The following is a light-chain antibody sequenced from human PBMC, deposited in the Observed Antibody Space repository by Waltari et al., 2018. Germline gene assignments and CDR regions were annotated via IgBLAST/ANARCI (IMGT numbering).Light chain of an antibody. CDR1: QSFRNY. Sequence: DIQMTQSPPSLSASVCDTFTMTCRASQSFRNYLTWFQQKPGEAPNLVIHAASSLGFGVPSRFSGSGSETDFTLTIAGLQREDVGTYYCQQTYTVPRSFGQGTKVE. V-gene: IGKV1-39*01. CDR3: QQTYTVPRS. CDR2: AAS. J-gene: IGKJ2*01.